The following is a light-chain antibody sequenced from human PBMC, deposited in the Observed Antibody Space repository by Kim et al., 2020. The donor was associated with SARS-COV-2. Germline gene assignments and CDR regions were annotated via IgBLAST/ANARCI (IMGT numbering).Light chain of an antibody. CDR1: QSVSPS. J-gene: IGKJ1*01. CDR2: DAP. V-gene: IGKV3-11*01. CDR3: QQRNNWPT. Sequence: SLSPADIATLPCRPSQSVSPSLAWYQQQPAQAPRLLIYDAPNRATGIPARFSGSGSGTDFTLTISSLEPEDFSVYYCQQRNNWPTFGQGTKVEIK.